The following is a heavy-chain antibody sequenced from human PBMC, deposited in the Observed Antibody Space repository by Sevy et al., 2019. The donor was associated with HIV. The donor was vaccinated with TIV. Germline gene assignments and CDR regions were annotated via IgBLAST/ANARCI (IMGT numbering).Heavy chain of an antibody. Sequence: ASVKVSCKTSGFPFAAYYIHWVRQAPGQGLEWMGRINPNSGATKYAQKFQGRVTMTGDTSITTADMELRRLGSDDTAVYYCTKDREERPDYWGQGTLVTVSS. CDR2: INPNSGAT. CDR3: TKDREERPDY. V-gene: IGHV1-2*06. CDR1: GFPFAAYY. J-gene: IGHJ4*02.